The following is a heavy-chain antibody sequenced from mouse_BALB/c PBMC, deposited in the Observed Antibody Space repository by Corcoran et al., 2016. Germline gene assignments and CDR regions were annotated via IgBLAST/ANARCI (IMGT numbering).Heavy chain of an antibody. Sequence: EVQLQQSGPELVKPGASVKRSCKASGYTFTSYVMQWVKQKPGQGLEWIGYISPYNDDTKYNEEFKGKATLTSDKSTSTAYMALSSLTSDDSAVYYCAREVPGGYPFDYWGQGTTLTVSS. D-gene: IGHD2-2*01. CDR1: GYTFTSYV. CDR2: ISPYNDDT. V-gene: IGHV1S136*01. J-gene: IGHJ2*01. CDR3: AREVPGGYPFDY.